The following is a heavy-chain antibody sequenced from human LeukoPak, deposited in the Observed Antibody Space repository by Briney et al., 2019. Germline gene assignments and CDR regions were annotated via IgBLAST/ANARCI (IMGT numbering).Heavy chain of an antibody. J-gene: IGHJ4*02. Sequence: SETLSLTCSVSGAPISTSSHYWGWIRQPPGKALEWIGTFYYTGSTFYNPSLKSRVTISEDTSENQFSLKLTSVTAADTAVYYCVSTNDQLHYDSSGYYGYWGQGTLVTVSS. D-gene: IGHD3-22*01. CDR3: VSTNDQLHYDSSGYYGY. V-gene: IGHV4-39*07. CDR1: GAPISTSSHY. CDR2: FYYTGST.